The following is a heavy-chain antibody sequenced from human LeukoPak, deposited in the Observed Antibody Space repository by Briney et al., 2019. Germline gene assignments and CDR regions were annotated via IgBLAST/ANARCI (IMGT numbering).Heavy chain of an antibody. CDR2: IYYSGTT. CDR1: GGSISSSSYY. CDR3: ARMIGDDAFDI. V-gene: IGHV4-39*01. J-gene: IGHJ3*02. D-gene: IGHD3-22*01. Sequence: SETLSLTCTVSGGSISSSSYYWDWIRQPPGKGLEWIGTIYYSGTTYYNPSLKSRVTVSVDTSRNQFSLKLSSVTATDTAVYYCARMIGDDAFDIWGQGTMVTVSS.